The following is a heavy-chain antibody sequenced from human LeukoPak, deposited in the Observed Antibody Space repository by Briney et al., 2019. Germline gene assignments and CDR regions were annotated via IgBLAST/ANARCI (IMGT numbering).Heavy chain of an antibody. D-gene: IGHD3-10*01. J-gene: IGHJ6*02. V-gene: IGHV3-33*01. CDR1: GFTFSIYG. Sequence: GGSLRLSCVASGFTFSIYGMHWVRQAPGKGLEWVAVMWYDESNEYSGDSVKGRFTISRDKSKNTLYLQMNSLRAEDTAVYYCARDPYYGSGKYYHGMDLWGQGTTVTVSS. CDR2: MWYDESNE. CDR3: ARDPYYGSGKYYHGMDL.